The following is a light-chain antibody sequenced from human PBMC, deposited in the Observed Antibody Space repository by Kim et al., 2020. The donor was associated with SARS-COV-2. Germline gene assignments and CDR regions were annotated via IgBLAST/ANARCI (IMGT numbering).Light chain of an antibody. Sequence: ELTQPPSVSVSPGQTASITCSGDKLGDKYACWYQQKPGQSPVLVIYQDSKRPSGIPERFSGSNSGNTATLTISGTQAMDEADYYCQAWDSSTYVFGTGTKVTVL. CDR1: KLGDKY. J-gene: IGLJ1*01. CDR3: QAWDSSTYV. CDR2: QDS. V-gene: IGLV3-1*01.